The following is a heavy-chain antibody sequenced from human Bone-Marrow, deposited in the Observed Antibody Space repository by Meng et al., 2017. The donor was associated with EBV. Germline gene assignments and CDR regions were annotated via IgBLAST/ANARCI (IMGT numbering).Heavy chain of an antibody. CDR1: GGSINSSNW. V-gene: IGHV4-4*02. Sequence: QASGPVLVKPSGTQSLTCAVSGGSINSSNWWSLGRQPPGNGLEWIGEIYHSGSTNYNPSLKSRVTISVDKSKNQFSLKLSSVTAADTAVYYCARGGDIVATRFDYWGQGTLVTVSS. CDR3: ARGGDIVATRFDY. J-gene: IGHJ4*02. CDR2: IYHSGST. D-gene: IGHD5-12*01.